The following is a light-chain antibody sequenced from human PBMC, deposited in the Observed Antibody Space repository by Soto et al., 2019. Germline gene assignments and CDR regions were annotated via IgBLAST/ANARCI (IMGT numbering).Light chain of an antibody. J-gene: IGKJ4*01. V-gene: IGKV3-11*01. CDR1: RSVSDY. Sequence: EIVLTQSPATLSLSPGERATLSCRASRSVSDYLAWYQQKPGQSPRLLIYGASNRATGIPARFSGSGSGTDFTLTISTLDPEDFAVYYCQQRSSWPLTFGGGTKVDIK. CDR2: GAS. CDR3: QQRSSWPLT.